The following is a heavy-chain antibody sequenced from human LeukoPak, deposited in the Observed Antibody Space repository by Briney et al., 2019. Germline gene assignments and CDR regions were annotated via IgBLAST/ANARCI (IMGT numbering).Heavy chain of an antibody. J-gene: IGHJ5*02. Sequence: GGSLRLSCAASGFTLSSYWMHWVRQAPGKGLEWVAVIWYDGSNKYYADSVKGRFTISRDNSKNTLYLQMNSLRAEDTAVYYCAKDRVGYCSSTSCWRWFDPWGQGTLVTVSS. CDR1: GFTLSSYW. CDR2: IWYDGSNK. D-gene: IGHD2-2*01. CDR3: AKDRVGYCSSTSCWRWFDP. V-gene: IGHV3-33*06.